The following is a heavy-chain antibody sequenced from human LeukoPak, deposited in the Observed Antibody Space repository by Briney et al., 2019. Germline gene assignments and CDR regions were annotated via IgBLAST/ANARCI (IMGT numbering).Heavy chain of an antibody. Sequence: SETLSLTCAVSGYSISSGYYWGWIRQPPGKGLEWIGSIYHSGSTYYNPSLKSRVTISVDTSKNQFSLKLSSVTAADTAVYYCARALQQLAGITLRNFDYWGQGTLVTVSS. CDR1: GYSISSGYY. D-gene: IGHD6-13*01. V-gene: IGHV4-38-2*01. CDR3: ARALQQLAGITLRNFDY. J-gene: IGHJ4*02. CDR2: IYHSGST.